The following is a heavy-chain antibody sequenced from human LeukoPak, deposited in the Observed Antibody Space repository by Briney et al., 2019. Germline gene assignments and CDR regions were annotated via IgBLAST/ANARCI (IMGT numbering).Heavy chain of an antibody. CDR2: IKQDGSEK. Sequence: GGSLRLSCAASGFTFSSYWMSWVRQAPGKGLEWVANIKQDGSEKYYVDSVKGRFTISRDNAKNSLYLQMNSLRAEDTAVYYCARSDCSGGSRLYWYFDLWGRGTLVTVSS. D-gene: IGHD2-15*01. CDR1: GFTFSSYW. V-gene: IGHV3-7*03. J-gene: IGHJ2*01. CDR3: ARSDCSGGSRLYWYFDL.